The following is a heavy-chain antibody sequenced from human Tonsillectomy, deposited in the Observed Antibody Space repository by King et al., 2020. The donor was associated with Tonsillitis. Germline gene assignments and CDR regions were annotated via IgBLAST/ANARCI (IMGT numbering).Heavy chain of an antibody. CDR3: ARDLNYYGSGSLPEY. V-gene: IGHV3-33*05. J-gene: IGHJ4*02. CDR2: ISYDGSNK. D-gene: IGHD3-10*01. Sequence: VQLVESGGGVVQPGRSLRLSCAASGFTFSSYGMHWVRQAPGKGLEWVAVISYDGSNKYYADSVKGRFTISRDNSKNTLYLQMNSLRAEDTAVYYCARDLNYYGSGSLPEYWGQGTLVTVSS. CDR1: GFTFSSYG.